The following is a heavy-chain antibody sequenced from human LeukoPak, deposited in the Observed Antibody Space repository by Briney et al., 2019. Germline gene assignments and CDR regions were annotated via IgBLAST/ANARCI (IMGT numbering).Heavy chain of an antibody. D-gene: IGHD5-18*01. CDR1: GFTFGSFA. Sequence: PGGSLRLSCEASGFTFGSFAMYWLRQALGKGLDWIAGIGSGGSPHYADSVKGRFTISRDNSKNTVYLQINSLRAEDTAVYYCGKTTAGYSSGQKPAWPVDYWGQGTLVTVSS. V-gene: IGHV3-23*01. CDR3: GKTTAGYSSGQKPAWPVDY. J-gene: IGHJ4*02. CDR2: IGSGGSP.